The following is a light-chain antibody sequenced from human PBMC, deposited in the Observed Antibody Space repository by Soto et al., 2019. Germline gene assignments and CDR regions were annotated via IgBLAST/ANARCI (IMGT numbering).Light chain of an antibody. Sequence: QSVLTQAPSASGTPGQRVTISCSGSSSNIGSNTVSWYQQVPGTAPKLLIYNNDQRPSGVPDRISGSKSGTSASLAIGGLQSEDEADYYCTAWDDSLNGWVFGGGTKLTVL. CDR3: TAWDDSLNGWV. V-gene: IGLV1-44*01. J-gene: IGLJ3*02. CDR1: SSNIGSNT. CDR2: NND.